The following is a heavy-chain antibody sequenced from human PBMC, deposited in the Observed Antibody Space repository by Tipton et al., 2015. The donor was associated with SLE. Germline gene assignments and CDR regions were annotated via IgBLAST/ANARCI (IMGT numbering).Heavy chain of an antibody. V-gene: IGHV4-34*01. CDR1: GGSFTSYY. Sequence: GLVKPSETLSLTCAVYGGSFTSYYWSWIRQPPEKGLEWLGEINHSGITNYNPSLKSRVTISVDASKNQFSLNLNSVTAADTAVYYCARGKSNGDYGWTRRHWFDPWGQGTLVTVSS. CDR2: INHSGIT. CDR3: ARGKSNGDYGWTRRHWFDP. D-gene: IGHD4-17*01. J-gene: IGHJ5*02.